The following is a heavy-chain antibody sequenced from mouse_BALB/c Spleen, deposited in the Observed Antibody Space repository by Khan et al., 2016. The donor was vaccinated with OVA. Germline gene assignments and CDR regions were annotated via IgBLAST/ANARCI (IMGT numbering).Heavy chain of an antibody. V-gene: IGHV3-8*02. CDR1: GDSITSGY. CDR3: ARSTYRYAFVY. Sequence: EVQLQESGPSLVKPSQTLSLTCSVTGDSITSGYWNWIRKFPGNKLEYMGYIIYTGYNYYNPSLKSRISIIRHTSKNQYYLQLSSVTDEDTATYYCARSTYRYAFVYWGQGTLVTVSA. CDR2: IIYTGYN. J-gene: IGHJ3*01. D-gene: IGHD2-12*01.